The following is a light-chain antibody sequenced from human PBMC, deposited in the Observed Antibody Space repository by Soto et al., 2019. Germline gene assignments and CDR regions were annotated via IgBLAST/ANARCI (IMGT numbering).Light chain of an antibody. V-gene: IGKV3-20*01. CDR2: GAS. J-gene: IGKJ1*01. CDR1: QIVGGDT. Sequence: EIVLAQSPGTLSLSPGERATLSCRASQIVGGDTLAWFQQRPGQAPRLVIYGASNRATGIPDRFSGSGSGTDFTLTISRLEPEDFAVYYCQQYDSSLWTFGQGTKVDI. CDR3: QQYDSSLWT.